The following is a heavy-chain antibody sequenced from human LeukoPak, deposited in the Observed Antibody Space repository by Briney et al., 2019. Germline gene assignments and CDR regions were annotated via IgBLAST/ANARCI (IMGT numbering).Heavy chain of an antibody. CDR2: INHSGST. J-gene: IGHJ4*02. CDR1: GGSFSGYY. Sequence: SETLSLTCAVYGGSFSGYYWSWIRQPPGKGLEWIGEINHSGSTNYNPSLKSRVTISVDTSKNQFSLKLSSVTAADTAVYYCARAGAIGSGGIDYWGQGTLVTVSS. D-gene: IGHD2-15*01. CDR3: ARAGAIGSGGIDY. V-gene: IGHV4-34*01.